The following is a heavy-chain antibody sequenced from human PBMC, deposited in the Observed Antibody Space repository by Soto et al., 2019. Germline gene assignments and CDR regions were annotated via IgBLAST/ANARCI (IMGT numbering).Heavy chain of an antibody. D-gene: IGHD1-1*01. Sequence: QVQLQESGPGLVKPSQTLSLTCTVSGGSISSGGYYWSWIRQHPGKGLERIAYIYYSGSTYYNPSLKSRVTISVDTSKNQFSLKLSSVTAADTAVYYCAREGTPVRHDAFDIWGQGTMVTVSS. CDR3: AREGTPVRHDAFDI. J-gene: IGHJ3*02. CDR2: IYYSGST. CDR1: GGSISSGGYY. V-gene: IGHV4-31*03.